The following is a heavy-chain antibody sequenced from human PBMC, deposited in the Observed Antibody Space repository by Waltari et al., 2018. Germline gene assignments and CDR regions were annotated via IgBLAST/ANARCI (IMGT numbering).Heavy chain of an antibody. V-gene: IGHV4-34*01. Sequence: QVQLQQWGAGLLKPSETLSLTCAVYGGSFSGYYWSWIRQPPGKGLEWIGEINHSGSTNYNPSLKSRVTTSVDTSKNQFSLKLSSVTAADTAVYYCARFSTGRGDPTFDYWGQGTLVTVSS. CDR3: ARFSTGRGDPTFDY. J-gene: IGHJ4*02. CDR2: INHSGST. D-gene: IGHD3-10*01. CDR1: GGSFSGYY.